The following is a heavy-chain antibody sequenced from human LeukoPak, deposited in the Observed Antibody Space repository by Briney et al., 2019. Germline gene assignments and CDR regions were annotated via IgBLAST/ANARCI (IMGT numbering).Heavy chain of an antibody. CDR3: ARDSPFGDPSQGGAFDI. Sequence: GGSLRLSCAASGFTFSSYGMHWVRQAPGKGLEWVSFIRYDGSNEYYADSVRGRFTISRDNSKNTLYLQMNSLRAEDTAVYYCARDSPFGDPSQGGAFDIWGQGTMVTVSS. CDR2: IRYDGSNE. CDR1: GFTFSSYG. D-gene: IGHD3-10*01. V-gene: IGHV3-30*02. J-gene: IGHJ3*02.